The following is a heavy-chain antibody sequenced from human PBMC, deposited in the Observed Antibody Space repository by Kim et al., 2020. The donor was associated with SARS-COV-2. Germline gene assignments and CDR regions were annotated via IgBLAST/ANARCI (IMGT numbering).Heavy chain of an antibody. D-gene: IGHD2-2*01. V-gene: IGHV4-39*01. Sequence: SETLSLTCTVSGGSVNSSSNYWGWIRQPPGKGLEWIGSFNYSGSTYYNPSLKSRVTLSVATSKNQFSLRLSSLTAADTAVYYCARQKGSWYQQRIDYWGRGTLVTVAS. CDR1: GGSVNSSSNY. CDR2: FNYSGST. J-gene: IGHJ4*02. CDR3: ARQKGSWYQQRIDY.